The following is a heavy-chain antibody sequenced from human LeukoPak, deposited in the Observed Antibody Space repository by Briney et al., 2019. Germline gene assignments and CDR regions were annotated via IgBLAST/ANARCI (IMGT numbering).Heavy chain of an antibody. CDR1: GFTFGSLH. D-gene: IGHD6-13*01. V-gene: IGHV3-23*01. Sequence: GGSLRLSCVAAGFTFGSLHMTWVRQAPGKGLEWVSAIGSSGLDTYYADSVKGRFTVSRDNAKNMLFLQMNSLRVEDTAVYYCAKDSSSWVFFGKGETLFDPWGQGTLVTVSS. CDR2: IGSSGLDT. CDR3: AKDSSSWVFFGKGETLFDP. J-gene: IGHJ5*02.